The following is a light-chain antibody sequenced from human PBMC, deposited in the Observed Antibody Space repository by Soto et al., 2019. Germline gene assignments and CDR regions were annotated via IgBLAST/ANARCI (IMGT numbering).Light chain of an antibody. CDR1: QSISTF. CDR2: YAS. Sequence: DILMTQSPSALSASVGDRVTITCRASQSISTFLAWYQQKPGKAPNLLIYYASNLQSGVPSRFGGSGSGTAFSLTISTLQPDDFATYYCQQYNSYPYTFGKGTKLEIK. V-gene: IGKV1-5*03. CDR3: QQYNSYPYT. J-gene: IGKJ2*01.